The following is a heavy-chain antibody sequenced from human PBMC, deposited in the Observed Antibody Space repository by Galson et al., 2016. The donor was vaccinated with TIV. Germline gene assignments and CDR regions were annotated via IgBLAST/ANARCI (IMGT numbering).Heavy chain of an antibody. D-gene: IGHD6-19*01. J-gene: IGHJ4*02. CDR3: ARVAPIAVAGHAFDS. CDR2: ITTTGRSI. V-gene: IGHV3-23*01. Sequence: SLRLSCAASGFSFSSYWMHWVRQAPGQGLRWVSHITTTGRSIYYADSVRGRFTVSRDYSSNTVHLQMNGLRADDTAVYFCARVAPIAVAGHAFDSWGQGTLVTVSS. CDR1: GFSFSSYW.